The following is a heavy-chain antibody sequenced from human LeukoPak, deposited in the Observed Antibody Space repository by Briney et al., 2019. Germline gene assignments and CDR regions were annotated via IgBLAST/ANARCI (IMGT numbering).Heavy chain of an antibody. V-gene: IGHV4-39*01. Sequence: PSETLSLTCTVSGGSISSSNYYRGWIRQPPGKGLDWIGSMDYSGSTYYNPSLKSRVTISVDTSKNQFSLKLSSVTAADTAVYYCVTMIRGIAALDDYWGQGILVTVSS. D-gene: IGHD3-10*01. CDR2: MDYSGST. CDR3: VTMIRGIAALDDY. CDR1: GGSISSSNYY. J-gene: IGHJ4*02.